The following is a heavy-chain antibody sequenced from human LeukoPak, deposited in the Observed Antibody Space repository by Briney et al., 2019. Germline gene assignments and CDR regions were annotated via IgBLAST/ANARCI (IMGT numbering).Heavy chain of an antibody. D-gene: IGHD6-19*01. CDR1: GGTSSSYA. J-gene: IGHJ4*02. V-gene: IGHV1-69*13. CDR3: ARPAVYSSGWYAY. CDR2: IIPIFGTA. Sequence: ASVKVSCKASGGTSSSYAISWVRQAPGQGLEWMGGIIPIFGTANYAQKSQGRVTITADESTSTAYMELSSLRSEDTAVYYCARPAVYSSGWYAYWGQGTLVTVSS.